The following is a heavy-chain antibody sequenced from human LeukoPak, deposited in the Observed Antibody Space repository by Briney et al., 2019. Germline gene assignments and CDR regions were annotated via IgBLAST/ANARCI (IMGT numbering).Heavy chain of an antibody. V-gene: IGHV3-23*01. CDR3: ARASDDTATPADY. CDR2: ISGSGGST. Sequence: GGSLRLSCAASGFTFSNYAMSWVRQAPGKGLEWVSAISGSGGSTYYADSVKGRFTISRDNSKNTLYLQMNSLRAEDTAVYYCARASDDTATPADYWGQGTLVTVSS. J-gene: IGHJ4*02. D-gene: IGHD5-18*01. CDR1: GFTFSNYA.